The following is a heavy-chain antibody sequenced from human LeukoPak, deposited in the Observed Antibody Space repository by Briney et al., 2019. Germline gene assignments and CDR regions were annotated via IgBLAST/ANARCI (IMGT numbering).Heavy chain of an antibody. CDR2: INHSRST. Sequence: SETLSLTCAVYGGSFSGYYWSWIRPPPGKGLEWIGEINHSRSTNYNPSLKRRVTISVDTSKNQFSLKLSSVTAADTAVYYCARGTHSSGWYRYNWFDPWGQGTLVTVSS. V-gene: IGHV4-34*01. CDR3: ARGTHSSGWYRYNWFDP. J-gene: IGHJ5*02. D-gene: IGHD6-19*01. CDR1: GGSFSGYY.